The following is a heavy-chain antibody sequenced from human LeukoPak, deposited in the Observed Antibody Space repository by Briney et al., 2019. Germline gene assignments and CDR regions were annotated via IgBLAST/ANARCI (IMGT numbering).Heavy chain of an antibody. CDR1: GGSVSSGSYY. CDR2: IYYSGST. Sequence: SETPSLTCTVSGGSVSSGSYYWSWIRQPPGKGLEWIGYIYYSGSTNYNPSLKSRVTISVDTSENQFSLKLSSVTAADTAVYYCARVSTGYSYGSTSFDYWGQGTLVTVSS. V-gene: IGHV4-61*01. D-gene: IGHD5-18*01. J-gene: IGHJ4*02. CDR3: ARVSTGYSYGSTSFDY.